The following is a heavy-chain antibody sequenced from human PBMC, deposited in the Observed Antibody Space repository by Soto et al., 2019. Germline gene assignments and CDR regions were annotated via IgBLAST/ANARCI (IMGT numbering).Heavy chain of an antibody. CDR3: ASYQQSYAFDI. D-gene: IGHD2-2*01. Sequence: SETLSLTCAVYGGSFSGYYWSWIRQPPGKGLEWIGEINHSGSTNYNPSLKSRVTISVDTSKNQFSLKLSSVTAADTAVYYCASYQQSYAFDIWGQGTMVT. V-gene: IGHV4-34*01. CDR1: GGSFSGYY. CDR2: INHSGST. J-gene: IGHJ3*02.